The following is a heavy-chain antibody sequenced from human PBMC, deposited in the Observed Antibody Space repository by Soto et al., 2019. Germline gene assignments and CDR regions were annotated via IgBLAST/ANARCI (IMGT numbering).Heavy chain of an antibody. CDR3: ARDFRGITIFGVVTSIFDY. D-gene: IGHD3-3*01. V-gene: IGHV1-3*01. CDR2: INAGNGNT. Sequence: ASVKVSCKASGYTFTSYAMHWVRQAPGQRLEWMGWINAGNGNTKYSQKFQGRVTITRDTSASTAYMELSSLRSEDTAVYYCARDFRGITIFGVVTSIFDYWGQGTRVNVSS. CDR1: GYTFTSYA. J-gene: IGHJ4*02.